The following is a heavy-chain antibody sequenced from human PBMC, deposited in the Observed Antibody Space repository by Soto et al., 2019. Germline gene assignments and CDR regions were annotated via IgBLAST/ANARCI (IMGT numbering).Heavy chain of an antibody. CDR3: ARLPEGLWLVGYYYYGMDV. D-gene: IGHD6-19*01. J-gene: IGHJ6*02. Sequence: SETLSLTCAVYGGPFSGYYWSWIRQPPGKGLEWIGEINHSGSTNYNPSLKSRVTISVDTSKNQFSLKLSSVTAADTAVYYCARLPEGLWLVGYYYYGMDVWGQGSLVTVSS. V-gene: IGHV4-34*01. CDR1: GGPFSGYY. CDR2: INHSGST.